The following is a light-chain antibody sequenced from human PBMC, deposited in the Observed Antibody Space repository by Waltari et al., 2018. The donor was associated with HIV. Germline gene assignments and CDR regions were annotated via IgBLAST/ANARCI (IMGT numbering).Light chain of an antibody. CDR3: QVWDNTAVI. CDR2: EDN. CDR1: KLGDKY. J-gene: IGLJ2*01. Sequence: SYDLTQPPSLSVSPGHTATITCSGQKLGDKYTAWYKQSPGQSPLLIIYEDNKRPLGIPERFSGSNSGTTATLTISGTQAVDEADYHCQVWDNTAVIFGGGTKLTVL. V-gene: IGLV3-1*01.